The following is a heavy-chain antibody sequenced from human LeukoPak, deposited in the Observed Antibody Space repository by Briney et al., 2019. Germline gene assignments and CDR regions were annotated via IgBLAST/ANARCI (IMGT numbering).Heavy chain of an antibody. CDR1: GYTFTGYY. Sequence: EASVKVSCKASGYTFTGYYMHWVRQAPGQGVEWMGWINPNSGGTNYAQKFQGRVTMTRDTSISTAYMELSRLRSDDTAVYYCARDRASYSGSYYQLGYWGQGTLVTVSS. V-gene: IGHV1-2*02. D-gene: IGHD1-26*01. CDR3: ARDRASYSGSYYQLGY. J-gene: IGHJ4*02. CDR2: INPNSGGT.